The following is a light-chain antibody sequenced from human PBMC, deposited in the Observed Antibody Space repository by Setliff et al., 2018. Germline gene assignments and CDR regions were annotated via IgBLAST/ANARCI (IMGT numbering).Light chain of an antibody. CDR3: GTWDSSLSAVV. V-gene: IGLV1-51*01. J-gene: IGLJ2*01. CDR1: SSNIGNNY. CDR2: DNN. Sequence: QSVLTRPPSVSAAPGQKVTISCSGSSSNIGNNYVSWYQQLPGTAPKPLIYDNNKRPSGISDRFSGSKSGTSATLGITGLQTGDEADYYCGTWDSSLSAVVFGGGTKVTVL.